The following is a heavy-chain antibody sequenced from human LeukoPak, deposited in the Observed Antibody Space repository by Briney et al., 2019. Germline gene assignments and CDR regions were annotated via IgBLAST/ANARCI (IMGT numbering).Heavy chain of an antibody. V-gene: IGHV5-51*01. CDR1: GYRFTNYW. Sequence: GESLKISCKGSGYRFTNYWIGWVRQMPGKGLEWMGIIYPDDSDTRYSPSFQGQVTISVDKSISTAYLQGNSLKASDTAMYYCARHPGYCSTKRCPYGDWFDPWGQGTLVIVSS. D-gene: IGHD2-2*01. CDR3: ARHPGYCSTKRCPYGDWFDP. J-gene: IGHJ5*02. CDR2: IYPDDSDT.